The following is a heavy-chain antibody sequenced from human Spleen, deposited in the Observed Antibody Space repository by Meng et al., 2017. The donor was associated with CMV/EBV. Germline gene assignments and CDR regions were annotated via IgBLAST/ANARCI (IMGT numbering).Heavy chain of an antibody. CDR1: GGTFSSYA. CDR3: ARDRARYSSGWYYFDY. V-gene: IGHV1-69*05. CDR2: IIPIFGTA. Sequence: SVKVSCKASGGTFSSYAISWVRQAPGQGLEWMGGIIPIFGTANYAQKFQGRVTITTDESTSTAYMELSSLRSEGTAVYYCARDRARYSSGWYYFDYWGQGTLVTVSS. D-gene: IGHD6-19*01. J-gene: IGHJ4*02.